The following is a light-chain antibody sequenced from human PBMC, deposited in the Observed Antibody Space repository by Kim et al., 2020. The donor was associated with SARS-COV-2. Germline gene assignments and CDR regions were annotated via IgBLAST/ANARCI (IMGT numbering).Light chain of an antibody. J-gene: IGKJ2*01. V-gene: IGKV2-28*01. Sequence: EPASISCRSSQSLLHSNGYNYLDWYLQKPGQSPQLLIYLGSNRASGVPDRFSGSGSGTDSTLKISRVEAEDVGVYYCMQALQTPYTFGQGTKLEI. CDR3: MQALQTPYT. CDR2: LGS. CDR1: QSLLHSNGYNY.